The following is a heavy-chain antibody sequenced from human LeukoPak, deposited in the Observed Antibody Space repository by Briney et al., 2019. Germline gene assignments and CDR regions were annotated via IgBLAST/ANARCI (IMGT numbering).Heavy chain of an antibody. CDR3: ARDRFMVRGVITGGMDV. CDR2: LYYSGST. Sequence: PSETLSLTCTVSGGSISSYYWSWIRQPPGNGLEWIGYLYYSGSTNYNPSLKSRVTISVDTSKNQFSLKLSSVTAADTAVYYCARDRFMVRGVITGGMDVWGQGTTVTVSS. V-gene: IGHV4-59*01. J-gene: IGHJ6*02. CDR1: GGSISSYY. D-gene: IGHD3-10*01.